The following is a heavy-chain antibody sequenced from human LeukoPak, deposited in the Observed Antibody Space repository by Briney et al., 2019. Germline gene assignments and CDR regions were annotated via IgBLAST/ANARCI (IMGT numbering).Heavy chain of an antibody. CDR3: ASRRLGYSSGWYSGLYYFDY. D-gene: IGHD6-19*01. Sequence: GGSLRLSCAASGFTFSSYSMNWVRQAPGKGLEWVSYISSSSGTIYYADSVKGRFTISRDNAKNSLYLQMNSLRAEDTAVYYCASRRLGYSSGWYSGLYYFDYWGQGTLVTVSS. CDR1: GFTFSSYS. V-gene: IGHV3-48*01. CDR2: ISSSSGTI. J-gene: IGHJ4*02.